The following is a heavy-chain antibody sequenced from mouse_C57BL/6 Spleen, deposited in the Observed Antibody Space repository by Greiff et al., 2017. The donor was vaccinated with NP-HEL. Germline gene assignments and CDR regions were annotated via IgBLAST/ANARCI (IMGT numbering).Heavy chain of an antibody. CDR1: GFTFNTYA. D-gene: IGHD1-1*01. V-gene: IGHV10-3*01. J-gene: IGHJ1*03. CDR2: IRSKSSNYAT. CDR3: VRSSFYYGSSYGPYWYFDV. Sequence: GGGLVQPKGSLKLSCAASGFTFNTYAMHWVRQAPGKGLEWVARIRSKSSNYATYYADSVKDRFTISRDDSQSMLYLQMNNLKTEDTAMYYCVRSSFYYGSSYGPYWYFDVWGTGTTVTVSS.